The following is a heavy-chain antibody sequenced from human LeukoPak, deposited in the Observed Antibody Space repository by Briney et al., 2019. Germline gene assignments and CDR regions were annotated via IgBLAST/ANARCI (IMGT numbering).Heavy chain of an antibody. V-gene: IGHV3-21*01. Sequence: GGSLRLSCAASGFTFSSYSMNWARQAPGKGLEWVSSISSSSSYIYYADSVKGRFTISRDNAKNSLYLQMNSLRAEDTAVYYCAREVTMVRGVDLWGQGTLVTVSS. CDR1: GFTFSSYS. J-gene: IGHJ5*02. CDR3: AREVTMVRGVDL. D-gene: IGHD3-10*01. CDR2: ISSSSSYI.